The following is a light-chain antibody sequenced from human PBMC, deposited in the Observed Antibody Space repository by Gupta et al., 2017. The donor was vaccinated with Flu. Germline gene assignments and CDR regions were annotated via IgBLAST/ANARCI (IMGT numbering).Light chain of an antibody. V-gene: IGKV1-5*03. CDR3: QQYDTYLEWL. J-gene: IGKJ1*01. Sequence: DLQMTQSPATLSASVGDRVTITCRASQSISTWLAWYQQKPGKAPKLLISKASNLESGVPSRFSGSGSGTEFTLTISSLQPDDFATYYCQQYDTYLEWLFGQGTKVEIK. CDR1: QSISTW. CDR2: KAS.